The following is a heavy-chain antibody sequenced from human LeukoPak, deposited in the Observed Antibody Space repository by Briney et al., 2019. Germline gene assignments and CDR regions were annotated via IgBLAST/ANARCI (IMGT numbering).Heavy chain of an antibody. CDR2: IYYSGST. D-gene: IGHD3-22*01. J-gene: IGHJ4*02. CDR1: GGSISSSSYY. Sequence: SETLSLTCTVSGGSISSSSYYWGWIRQPPGKGLEWIGSIYYSGSTYYNPSLKSRVTISVDTSKNQFSLKLSSVTAADTAVYYCAREGTYYYDSSGYFPRLYYFDYWGQGTLVTVSS. V-gene: IGHV4-39*07. CDR3: AREGTYYYDSSGYFPRLYYFDY.